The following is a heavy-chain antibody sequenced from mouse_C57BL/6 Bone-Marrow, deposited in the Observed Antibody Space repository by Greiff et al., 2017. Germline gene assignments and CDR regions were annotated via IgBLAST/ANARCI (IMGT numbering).Heavy chain of an antibody. J-gene: IGHJ4*01. D-gene: IGHD2-14*01. CDR1: GYSFTSYY. CDR3: ARRRVPYAMDY. V-gene: IGHV1-66*01. Sequence: QVQLQQSGPELVKPGASVKISCKASGYSFTSYYIHWVKQRPGQGLEWIGWIYPGSGNTKYNEKFKGKATLTADTSSSTAYMQLSSLTSEDSAVYYCARRRVPYAMDYWGQGTSVTVSS. CDR2: IYPGSGNT.